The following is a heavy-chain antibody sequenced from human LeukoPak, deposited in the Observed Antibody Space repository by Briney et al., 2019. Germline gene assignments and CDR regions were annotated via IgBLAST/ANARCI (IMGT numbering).Heavy chain of an antibody. J-gene: IGHJ6*03. CDR1: GGSISSYY. CDR3: ARASGWYERGPDYYYYYMDV. V-gene: IGHV4-34*01. Sequence: ASETLSLTCTVSGGSISSYYWSWIRQPPGKGLEWIGEINHSGSTNYNPSLKSRVTISVDTSKNQFSLKLSSVTAADTAVYYCARASGWYERGPDYYYYYMDVWGKGTTVTVSS. CDR2: INHSGST. D-gene: IGHD6-19*01.